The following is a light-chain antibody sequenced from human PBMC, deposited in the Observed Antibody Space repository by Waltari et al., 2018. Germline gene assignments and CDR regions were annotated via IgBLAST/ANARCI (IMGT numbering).Light chain of an antibody. Sequence: VMTQFPATLSVSPGERATLSCRASQNVYTNLAWYQQKPGQAPRHLIYGASTRATDIPARVSGSGSGTEFTLTISSLESEDFAIFYCQQYMNWPRTFGQGTKVEIK. CDR3: QQYMNWPRT. CDR1: QNVYTN. J-gene: IGKJ1*01. CDR2: GAS. V-gene: IGKV3-15*01.